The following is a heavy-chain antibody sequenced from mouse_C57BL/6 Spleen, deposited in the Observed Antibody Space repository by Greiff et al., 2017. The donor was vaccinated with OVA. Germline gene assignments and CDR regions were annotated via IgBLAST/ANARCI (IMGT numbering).Heavy chain of an antibody. Sequence: VQLQQSGPELVKPGASVKISCKASGYAFSSSWMNWVKQRPGKGLEWIGRIYPGDGDTNYNGKFKGKATLTADKSSSTAYMQLSSLTSEDSAVYFCARHPSMYYLDYWGQGTTLTVSS. J-gene: IGHJ2*01. CDR3: ARHPSMYYLDY. CDR1: GYAFSSSW. V-gene: IGHV1-82*01. CDR2: IYPGDGDT.